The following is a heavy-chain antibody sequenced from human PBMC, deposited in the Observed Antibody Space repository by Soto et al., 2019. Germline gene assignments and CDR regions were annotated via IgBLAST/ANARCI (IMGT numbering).Heavy chain of an antibody. V-gene: IGHV4-34*01. CDR1: VGSFSGYY. CDR2: INHSGST. D-gene: IGHD2-15*01. CDR3: ASLVGFDY. Sequence: SETPSLTCAVYVGSFSGYYWSWIRQPPGKGLEWIGEINHSGSTNYNPSLKSRVTISVDTSKNQFSLKLSSVTAADTAVYYCASLVGFDYWGQGTLVTVSS. J-gene: IGHJ4*02.